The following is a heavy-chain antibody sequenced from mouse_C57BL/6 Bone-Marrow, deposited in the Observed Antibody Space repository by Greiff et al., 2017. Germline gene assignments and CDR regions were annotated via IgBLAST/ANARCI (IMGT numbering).Heavy chain of an antibody. CDR3: ARGGNYRGYFDY. V-gene: IGHV1-39*01. J-gene: IGHJ2*01. CDR1: GYSFTDYN. CDR2: INPNYGTT. D-gene: IGHD2-1*01. Sequence: EVKLQESGPELVKPGASVKISCKASGYSFTDYNMNWVKQSNGKSLEWIGVINPNYGTTSYNQKFKGKATLTVDQSSNPAYMQLNSLTSEDSAVDYCARGGNYRGYFDYWGQGTTLTVSS.